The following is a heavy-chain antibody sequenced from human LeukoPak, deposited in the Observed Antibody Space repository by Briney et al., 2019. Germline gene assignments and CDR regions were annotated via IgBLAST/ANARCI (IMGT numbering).Heavy chain of an antibody. CDR2: IYYSGST. J-gene: IGHJ4*02. D-gene: IGHD6-19*01. V-gene: IGHV4-31*03. CDR3: ARDLRAVGFDY. Sequence: PSETLSLTCTVSGGSISSGGYYWSWIRQHPAKGLEWIGYIYYSGSTYYNPSLKSRVTISVDTSKNQFSLKLSSVTAADTAVYYCARDLRAVGFDYWGQGTLVTVSS. CDR1: GGSISSGGYY.